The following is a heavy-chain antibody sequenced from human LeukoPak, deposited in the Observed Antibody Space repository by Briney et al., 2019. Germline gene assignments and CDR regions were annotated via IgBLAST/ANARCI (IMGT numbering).Heavy chain of an antibody. D-gene: IGHD5-12*01. J-gene: IGHJ4*02. V-gene: IGHV4-39*01. CDR1: GDSINTGDDY. Sequence: SGTPSLTCTVSGDSINTGDDYWGWIRQPPGRGLEWIGTIHYSGTTYYNPSLKSRVSISVETSKNHFSLKVTSVTAADTAVYFCARHRLATIRAPFDHWGQGALVTVSS. CDR3: ARHRLATIRAPFDH. CDR2: IHYSGTT.